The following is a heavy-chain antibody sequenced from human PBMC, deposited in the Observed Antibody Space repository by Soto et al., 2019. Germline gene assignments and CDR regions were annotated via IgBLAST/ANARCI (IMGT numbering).Heavy chain of an antibody. CDR2: IYPGGNT. CDR1: GFTVSTKY. J-gene: IGHJ5*02. CDR3: AGETYYYGSGNYGWFDP. D-gene: IGHD3-10*01. V-gene: IGHV3-53*01. Sequence: EVQLVESGGGLIQPGGSLRLSCAASGFTVSTKYMNRVRQAPGRGLEWVSVIYPGGNTYYTDSVKGRFTISRDSSRNTRFLQMNSLRAEDTALYYCAGETYYYGSGNYGWFDPWGQGTLVTVSS.